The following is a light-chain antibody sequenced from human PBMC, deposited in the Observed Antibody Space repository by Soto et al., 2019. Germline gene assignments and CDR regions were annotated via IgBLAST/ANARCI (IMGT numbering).Light chain of an antibody. J-gene: IGKJ4*01. CDR3: QQCVSWPPLT. V-gene: IGKV3-15*01. Sequence: IVMTQSPATLSVSPGETATLSCRASQSVNRNLAWYQQKPGQAPRLLIYGASIRATGIPARFSGSGAGTEFTLTINSLQSEDSAVYYCQQCVSWPPLTFGGGTTVEIK. CDR1: QSVNRN. CDR2: GAS.